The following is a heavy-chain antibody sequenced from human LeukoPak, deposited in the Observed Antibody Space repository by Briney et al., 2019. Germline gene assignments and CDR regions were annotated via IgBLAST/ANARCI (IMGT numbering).Heavy chain of an antibody. CDR2: VFYSGST. V-gene: IGHV4-39*07. Sequence: SETLSLTCTVSGDSVSSGNYYWGWIRQPPGKGLEWIGSVFYSGSTYYNPSLKSRVTISVDTSKNQFSLKLSSVTAADTAVYYCARDVNCGGDCYSNYWGQGTLVTVSS. D-gene: IGHD2-21*02. J-gene: IGHJ4*02. CDR1: GDSVSSGNYY. CDR3: ARDVNCGGDCYSNY.